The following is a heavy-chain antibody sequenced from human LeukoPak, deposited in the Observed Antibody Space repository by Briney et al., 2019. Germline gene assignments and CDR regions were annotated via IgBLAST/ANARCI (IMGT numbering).Heavy chain of an antibody. V-gene: IGHV3-49*04. CDR3: TRWTTVSYFDY. J-gene: IGHJ4*02. CDR2: IRSKTFGEAT. D-gene: IGHD4-11*01. Sequence: GGSLRLSCIGSGFAFDDYAVTWVRQAPGKGLEWISFIRSKTFGEATAYAASVKGRFTISRDDSKSIAYLQMNSLRTEDTAIYYCTRWTTVSYFDYWGQGIQVTVSS. CDR1: GFAFDDYA.